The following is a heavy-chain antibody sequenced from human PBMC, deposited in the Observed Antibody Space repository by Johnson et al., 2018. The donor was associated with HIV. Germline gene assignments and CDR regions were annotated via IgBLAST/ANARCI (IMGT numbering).Heavy chain of an antibody. CDR2: IKQEGSEK. CDR1: GFTFSSYW. Sequence: VQLVESGGGLVQPGGSLRLSCEASGFTFSSYWMSWVRQAPGKGLEWVANIKQEGSEKYYVDSVKGRFAIARGEAKNSLYLQMNSLRAEDTDVYYCARDRLAGITIFGVADDAFDIWGQGTMVTVSS. CDR3: ARDRLAGITIFGVADDAFDI. J-gene: IGHJ3*02. V-gene: IGHV3-7*04. D-gene: IGHD3-3*01.